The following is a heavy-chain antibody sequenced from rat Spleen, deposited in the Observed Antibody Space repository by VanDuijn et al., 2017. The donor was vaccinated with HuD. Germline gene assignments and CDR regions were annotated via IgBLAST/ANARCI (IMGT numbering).Heavy chain of an antibody. Sequence: QVQLMESGPGLVQPSETLSLTCTVSGFSLTNYNVHWVRQPPGKGLEWMGVIWSNGGTDYNSAIKSRLSISRDTSQSQVFLKMNSLQTEDTAIFFCSRDEYRDNWGFGYWGQGTLVTVSS. CDR1: GFSLTNYN. D-gene: IGHD1-5*01. V-gene: IGHV2-45*01. CDR3: SRDEYRDNWGFGY. CDR2: IWSNGGT. J-gene: IGHJ3*01.